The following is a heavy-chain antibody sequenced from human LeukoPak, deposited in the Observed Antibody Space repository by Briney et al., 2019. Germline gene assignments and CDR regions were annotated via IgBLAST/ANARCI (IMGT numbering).Heavy chain of an antibody. CDR3: ARYYDSSGYDSIPPYNWFDP. D-gene: IGHD3-22*01. CDR1: GGAISSYY. V-gene: IGHV4-59*01. CDR2: IYYSGST. J-gene: IGHJ5*02. Sequence: SETLSLTCTVSGGAISSYYWSWIRQPPGKGLEWIGYIYYSGSTNYNPSLKSRVTISVDTSKNQFSLKLSSVTAADTAVYYCARYYDSSGYDSIPPYNWFDPWGQGTLVTVSS.